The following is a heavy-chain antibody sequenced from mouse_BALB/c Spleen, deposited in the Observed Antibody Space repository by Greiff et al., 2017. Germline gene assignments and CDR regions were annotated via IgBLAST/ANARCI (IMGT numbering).Heavy chain of an antibody. CDR1: GFTFSSSY. D-gene: IGHD1-1*01. Sequence: QVQLKESGAELVKPGASVKLSCKTSGFTFSSSYISWLKQKPGQSLEWIAWIYAGTGGTSYNQKFKDKATLTADKSSSTAYMQLSSLTSEDSAVYYCARAPYYYGSSEYFDYWGQGTTLTVSS. J-gene: IGHJ2*01. CDR3: ARAPYYYGSSEYFDY. CDR2: IYAGTGGT. V-gene: IGHV1-77*01.